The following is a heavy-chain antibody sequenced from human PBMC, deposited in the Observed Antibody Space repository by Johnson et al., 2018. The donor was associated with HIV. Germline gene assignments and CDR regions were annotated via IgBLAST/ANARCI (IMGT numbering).Heavy chain of an antibody. D-gene: IGHD2-15*01. CDR3: ANDPAFMGSGVGVAFDV. J-gene: IGHJ3*01. Sequence: VQLVESGGNLVQPGGSLRLSCAGSGFSFSSFAMSWVRQAPGKGLEWVSSISASGSSTYNADSVKGRFTISRDNSKNTLFVQMNSLRAEDTAGYYCANDPAFMGSGVGVAFDVWGQGTMVTVSS. CDR1: GFSFSSFA. CDR2: ISASGSST. V-gene: IGHV3-23*04.